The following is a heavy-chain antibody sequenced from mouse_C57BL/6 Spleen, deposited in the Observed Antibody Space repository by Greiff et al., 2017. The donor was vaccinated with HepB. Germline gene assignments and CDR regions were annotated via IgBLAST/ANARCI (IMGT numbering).Heavy chain of an antibody. J-gene: IGHJ3*01. Sequence: VQVVESGAELARPGASVKMSCKASGYTFTSYTMHWVKQRPGQGLEWIGYINPSSGYTKYNQKFKDKATLTADKSSSTAYMQLSSLTSEDSAVYYCASLPLWFAYWGQGTLVTVSA. CDR3: ASLPLWFAY. CDR1: GYTFTSYT. V-gene: IGHV1-4*01. CDR2: INPSSGYT. D-gene: IGHD6-1*01.